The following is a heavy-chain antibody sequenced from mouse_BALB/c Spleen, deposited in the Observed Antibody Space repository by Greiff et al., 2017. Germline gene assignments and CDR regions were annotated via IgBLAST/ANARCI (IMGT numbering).Heavy chain of an antibody. Sequence: VQLQQSGPGLVKPSQSLSLTCSVTGYSITSGYYWNWIRQFPGNKLEWMGYISYDGSNNYNPSLKNRISITRDTSKNQFFLKLNSVTTEDTATYYCARQLDFGYYAMDYWGQGTSVTVSS. V-gene: IGHV3-6*02. CDR2: ISYDGSN. J-gene: IGHJ4*01. CDR3: ARQLDFGYYAMDY. CDR1: GYSITSGYY. D-gene: IGHD3-1*01.